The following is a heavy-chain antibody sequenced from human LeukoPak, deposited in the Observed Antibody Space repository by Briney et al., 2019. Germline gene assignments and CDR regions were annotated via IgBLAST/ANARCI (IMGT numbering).Heavy chain of an antibody. J-gene: IGHJ4*02. CDR1: GGTFSSYA. CDR2: IIPIFGTA. D-gene: IGHD5-12*01. V-gene: IGHV1-69*05. Sequence: ASVKVSCKASGGTFSSYAISWLRQAPGQGLEWMGGIIPIFGTANYAQKFQGRVTITTDESTSTAYMELSSLRSEDTAVYYCAREVRSGYDRYYFDYWGQGTLVTVSS. CDR3: AREVRSGYDRYYFDY.